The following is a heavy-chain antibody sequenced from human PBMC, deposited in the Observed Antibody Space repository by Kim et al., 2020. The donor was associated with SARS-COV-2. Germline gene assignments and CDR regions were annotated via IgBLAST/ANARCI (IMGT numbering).Heavy chain of an antibody. J-gene: IGHJ4*02. D-gene: IGHD3-10*01. CDR2: IYTSGST. CDR3: ARESGTYRSLDY. Sequence: SETLSLTCTVSGGSISSYYWSWIRQPAGKGLEWIGRIYTSGSTNYNPSLKSRVTMSVDTSKNRFSLKLSSVTAADTAAYYCARESGTYRSLDYWGQGTLVTVSS. V-gene: IGHV4-4*07. CDR1: GGSISSYY.